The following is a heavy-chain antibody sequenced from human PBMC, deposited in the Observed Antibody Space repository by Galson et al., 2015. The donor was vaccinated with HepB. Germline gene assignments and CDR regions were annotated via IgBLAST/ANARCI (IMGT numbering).Heavy chain of an antibody. CDR1: GYTFTTNA. V-gene: IGHV7-4-1*02. Sequence: SVKVSCKASGYTFTTNAMNWVRQAPGQGLEWMGWINTNTGNPTYAQGFTGRFVSSLDTSVSTAYLQISSLKAEDTALYYCARDAATVWGYYGMDVWGQGTTVTVSS. J-gene: IGHJ6*02. D-gene: IGHD3-16*01. CDR2: INTNTGNP. CDR3: ARDAATVWGYYGMDV.